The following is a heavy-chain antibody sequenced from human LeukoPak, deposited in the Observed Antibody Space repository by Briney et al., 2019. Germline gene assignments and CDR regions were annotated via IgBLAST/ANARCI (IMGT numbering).Heavy chain of an antibody. Sequence: GGSLRLSCAASGFPFNEYSMNWVRQAPGKGLEWISYIGISSGNTKYADSVKGRFTISGDNAKKSLYLQMNSLRVEDTAVYYCARDHNYPFDNWGQGTLVTVSS. D-gene: IGHD1-1*01. V-gene: IGHV3-11*06. CDR3: ARDHNYPFDN. CDR1: GFPFNEYS. CDR2: IGISSGNT. J-gene: IGHJ4*02.